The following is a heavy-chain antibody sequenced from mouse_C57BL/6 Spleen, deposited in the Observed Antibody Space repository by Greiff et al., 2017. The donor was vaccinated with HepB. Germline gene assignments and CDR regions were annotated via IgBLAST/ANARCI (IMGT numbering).Heavy chain of an antibody. CDR2: INPNNGGT. D-gene: IGHD1-1*01. V-gene: IGHV1-26*01. CDR1: GYTFTDYY. J-gene: IGHJ2*01. Sequence: EVQLQQSGPELVKPGASVKISCKASGYTFTDYYMNWVKQSHGKSLEWIGDINPNNGGTSYNQKFKGKATLTVEKSSSTAYMELRSLTSEDSAVYYCASTTVVDYYFDYWGQGTTLTVSS. CDR3: ASTTVVDYYFDY.